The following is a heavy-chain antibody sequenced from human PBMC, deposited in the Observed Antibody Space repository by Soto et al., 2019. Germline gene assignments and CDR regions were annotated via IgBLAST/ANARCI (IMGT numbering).Heavy chain of an antibody. CDR1: GYTFTSYG. V-gene: IGHV1-18*01. J-gene: IGHJ4*02. D-gene: IGHD6-13*01. CDR3: ARREAADGTDY. Sequence: ASVNVSCKASGYTFTSYGISWVRQAPGQGLEWMGWISAYNGKTNYAQKLQGRVTMTTDTSTSTAYMELRSLRSDDTAVYYCARREAADGTDYWGQGTLVPVXS. CDR2: ISAYNGKT.